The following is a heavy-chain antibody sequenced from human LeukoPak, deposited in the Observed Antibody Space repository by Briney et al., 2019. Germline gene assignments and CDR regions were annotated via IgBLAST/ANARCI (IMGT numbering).Heavy chain of an antibody. CDR3: ASRRYCTSTTCPYYFDY. CDR1: GLTFSSYA. V-gene: IGHV3-23*01. D-gene: IGHD2-2*01. J-gene: IGHJ4*02. Sequence: AGGSLRLSCAASGLTFSSYAMSWVRQAPGRGLEWVSGITTTGNTYYADSVKGRFTISRDNSKNTLYLQMNSLRAEDTAVYYCASRRYCTSTTCPYYFDYWGQGTLVTVSP. CDR2: ITTTGNT.